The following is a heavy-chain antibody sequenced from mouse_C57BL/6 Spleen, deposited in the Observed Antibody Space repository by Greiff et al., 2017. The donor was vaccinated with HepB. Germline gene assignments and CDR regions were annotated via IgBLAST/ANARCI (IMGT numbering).Heavy chain of an antibody. V-gene: IGHV1-50*01. J-gene: IGHJ2*01. CDR1: GYTFTSYW. Sequence: QVQLQQPGAELVKPGASVKLSCKASGYTFTSYWMQWVKQRPGQGLEWIGEIDPSDSYTNYNQKFKGKATLTVDTSSSTAYMQLSSLTSEDSAVYYCARGAAQATWKYFDYWGQGTTLTVSS. CDR3: ARGAAQATWKYFDY. D-gene: IGHD3-2*02. CDR2: IDPSDSYT.